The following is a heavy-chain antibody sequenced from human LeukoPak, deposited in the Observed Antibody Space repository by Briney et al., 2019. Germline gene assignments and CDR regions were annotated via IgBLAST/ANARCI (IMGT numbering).Heavy chain of an antibody. CDR1: GFTFSSYA. Sequence: PGGSLRLSCAASGFTFSSYAMHWVRQAPGRGLEWVAVISYDGSNKYYADSVKGRFTISRDNSKNTLYLQMNSLRAEDTAVYYCARGIIVVVPAAHKWGPFNWFDPWGQGTLVTVSS. V-gene: IGHV3-30*04. CDR2: ISYDGSNK. J-gene: IGHJ5*02. D-gene: IGHD2-2*01. CDR3: ARGIIVVVPAAHKWGPFNWFDP.